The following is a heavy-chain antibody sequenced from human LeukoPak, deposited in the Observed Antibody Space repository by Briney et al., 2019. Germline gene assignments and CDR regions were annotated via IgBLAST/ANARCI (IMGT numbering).Heavy chain of an antibody. Sequence: SETLSLTCAVYGGSFSGYYWSWIRQPPGKGLEWIGEINHSGSTSYNPSLKSRVTISVDTSKNQFSLKLSSVTAADTAVYYCAGGRIVVVPAATVVVWDVWGKGTTVTVSS. V-gene: IGHV4-34*01. CDR2: INHSGST. CDR3: AGGRIVVVPAATVVVWDV. J-gene: IGHJ6*04. D-gene: IGHD2-2*01. CDR1: GGSFSGYY.